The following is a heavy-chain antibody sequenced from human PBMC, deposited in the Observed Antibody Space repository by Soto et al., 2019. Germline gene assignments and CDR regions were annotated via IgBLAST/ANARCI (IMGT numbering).Heavy chain of an antibody. CDR1: GYTFTSYD. CDR3: ARTTRPIVGPPRAFDI. J-gene: IGHJ3*02. CDR2: INPTSEYA. D-gene: IGHD1-26*01. Sequence: VASVKVSCKASGYTFTSYDINWVRQAPGQGLEWVGWINPTSEYAAHAQKFQGRVTLTREISTATAYMELSSLRSEDTAVYYCARTTRPIVGPPRAFDIWGQGTMVTVSS. V-gene: IGHV1-8*01.